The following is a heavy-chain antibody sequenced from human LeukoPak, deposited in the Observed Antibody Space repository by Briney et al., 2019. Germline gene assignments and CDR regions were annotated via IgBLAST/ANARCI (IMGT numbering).Heavy chain of an antibody. D-gene: IGHD3-9*01. V-gene: IGHV3-74*01. CDR2: INSDGSST. Sequence: PGGSLRLSCAASGFTFSSYWMHWVRHAPGKGLVWVSRINSDGSSTSYADSVKGRFTISRDNAKNSLYLQMNSLRAEDTALYYCARERESNHYDILTGSQRWFDPWGQGTLVTVSS. J-gene: IGHJ5*02. CDR1: GFTFSSYW. CDR3: ARERESNHYDILTGSQRWFDP.